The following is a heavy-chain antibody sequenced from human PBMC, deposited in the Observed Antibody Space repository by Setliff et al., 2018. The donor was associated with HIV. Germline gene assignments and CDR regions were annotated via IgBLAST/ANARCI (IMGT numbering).Heavy chain of an antibody. CDR2: IIPIFGTT. Sequence: SVKVSCKASGYTFSAYYMHWVRQAPGQGLEWTGGIIPIFGTTHYAQKFQGRVTVTADESTSTAYMQLSSLRSDDTAAYYCARGRNYDSSGYGDYYYYMDVWG. CDR1: GYTFSAYY. V-gene: IGHV1-69*13. CDR3: ARGRNYDSSGYGDYYYYMDV. J-gene: IGHJ6*03. D-gene: IGHD3-22*01.